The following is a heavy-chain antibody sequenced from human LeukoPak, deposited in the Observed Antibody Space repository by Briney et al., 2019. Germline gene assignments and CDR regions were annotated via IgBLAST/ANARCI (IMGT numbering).Heavy chain of an antibody. D-gene: IGHD3-3*01. CDR1: GGSFSGYY. CDR2: INHSGST. J-gene: IGHJ3*02. V-gene: IGHV4-34*01. CDR3: ARVHYDFWSGYPTYAFDI. Sequence: PSETLSLTCAVYGGSFSGYYWSWIRQPPGKGLEWIGEINHSGSTNYNPSLKSRVTISVDTSKNQFSLKLSSVTAADTAVYYCARVHYDFWSGYPTYAFDIWAKGQWSPSLQ.